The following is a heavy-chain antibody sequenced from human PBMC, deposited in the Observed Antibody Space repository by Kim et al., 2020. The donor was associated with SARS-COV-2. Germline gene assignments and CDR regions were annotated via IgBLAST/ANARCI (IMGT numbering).Heavy chain of an antibody. J-gene: IGHJ6*02. Sequence: GGSLRLSCAASGFTFSNAWMSWVRQAPGKGLEWVGRIKSKTDGGTTDYAAPVKGRFTISRDDSKNTLYLQMNSLKTEDTAVYYCTTDGCTNGVCYPSYYYYYGMDVWGQGTTVTVSS. V-gene: IGHV3-15*01. D-gene: IGHD2-8*01. CDR3: TTDGCTNGVCYPSYYYYYGMDV. CDR1: GFTFSNAW. CDR2: IKSKTDGGTT.